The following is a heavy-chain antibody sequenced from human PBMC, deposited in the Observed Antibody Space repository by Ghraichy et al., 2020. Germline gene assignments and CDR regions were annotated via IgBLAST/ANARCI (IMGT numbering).Heavy chain of an antibody. D-gene: IGHD1-26*01. J-gene: IGHJ3*02. CDR1: GGSMSSHFYY. Sequence: SETLSLTCTVSGGSMSSHFYYCGWSRRPPGEGLEWFGSSYYSGSAYHKSSRKNRVTISFDTSKNQFSLKVHSATAADTAVYFCARQPASGPFPFEAFDIWGPGAVVPVSS. V-gene: IGHV4-39*01. CDR3: ARQPASGPFPFEAFDI. CDR2: SYYSGSA.